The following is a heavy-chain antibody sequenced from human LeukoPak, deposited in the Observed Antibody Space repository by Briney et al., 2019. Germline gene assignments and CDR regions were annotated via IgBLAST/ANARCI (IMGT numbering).Heavy chain of an antibody. D-gene: IGHD3-16*02. CDR1: GDSISNYY. V-gene: IGHV4-59*01. J-gene: IGHJ4*02. CDR2: IYYSGST. Sequence: PSETLSLTCTVSGDSISNYYWSWIRQPPGKGLEWIGYIYYSGSTSYNPSLKSRVTISVDTSKNQFSLTLTSVTAADTAVYYCVRGLGELSFPFDYWGQGTLVTVSS. CDR3: VRGLGELSFPFDY.